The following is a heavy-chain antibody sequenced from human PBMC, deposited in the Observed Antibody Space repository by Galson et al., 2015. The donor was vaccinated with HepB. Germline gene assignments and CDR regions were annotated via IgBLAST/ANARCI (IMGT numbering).Heavy chain of an antibody. CDR3: ARAGRTYDYVWGSYRPDALDI. Sequence: ETLSLTCTVSGGSINGTIYYWGWIRQPPGKGLDWIGSIYYSGSTYYSPSLKSRITIFSDTSKNQFSLKLTSVTAADTAIYYCARAGRTYDYVWGSYRPDALDIWGQGTMATVSS. V-gene: IGHV4-39*01. CDR1: GGSINGTIYY. D-gene: IGHD3-16*02. J-gene: IGHJ3*02. CDR2: IYYSGST.